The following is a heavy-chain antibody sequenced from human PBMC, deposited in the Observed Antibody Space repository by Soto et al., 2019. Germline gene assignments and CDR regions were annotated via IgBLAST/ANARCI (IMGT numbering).Heavy chain of an antibody. CDR2: INHSGST. CDR3: ARGLPDIVLMVYALGTFAY. V-gene: IGHV4-34*01. CDR1: GGSFSGYY. Sequence: SETLSLTCAVYGGSFSGYYWSWIRQPPGKGLEWIGEINHSGSTNYNPSLKSRVTISVDTSKNQFSLKLSSVTAADTAVYYCARGLPDIVLMVYALGTFAYWGQGTLVTAPQ. J-gene: IGHJ4*02. D-gene: IGHD2-8*01.